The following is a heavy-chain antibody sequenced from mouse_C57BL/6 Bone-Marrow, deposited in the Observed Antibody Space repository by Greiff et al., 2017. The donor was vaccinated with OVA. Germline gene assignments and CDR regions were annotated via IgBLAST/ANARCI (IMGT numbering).Heavy chain of an antibody. CDR2: INPSSGYT. CDR1: GYTFTSYW. Sequence: VQLQQSGAELAKPGASVKLSCKASGYTFTSYWMHWVKQRPGQGLEGIGYINPSSGYTKYNQKFKDKATLTADKSSSTAYMQLSSLTYEDSAVYYCARTVVAPHWYFDVWGTGTTVTVSS. V-gene: IGHV1-7*01. CDR3: ARTVVAPHWYFDV. D-gene: IGHD1-1*01. J-gene: IGHJ1*03.